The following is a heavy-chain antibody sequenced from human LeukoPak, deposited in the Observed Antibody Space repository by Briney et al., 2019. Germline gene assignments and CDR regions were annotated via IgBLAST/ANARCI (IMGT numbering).Heavy chain of an antibody. J-gene: IGHJ4*02. V-gene: IGHV3-33*08. CDR3: ARDINSGWSFDY. CDR1: GFTFSSYG. Sequence: PGGSLRLSCAASGFTFSSYGMHWVRQAPGKGLEWVAVIWYDGSNKYYADSVKGRFTISRDNSKNTLYLQMNSLRAEDTAVYYCARDINSGWSFDYWGQGTLVTVSS. CDR2: IWYDGSNK. D-gene: IGHD6-19*01.